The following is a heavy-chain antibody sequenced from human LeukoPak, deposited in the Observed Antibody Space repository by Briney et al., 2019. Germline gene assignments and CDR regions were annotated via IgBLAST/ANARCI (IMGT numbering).Heavy chain of an antibody. Sequence: ASVKVSCKASGYTFTSYYMHWVRQAPGQGLEWMGIINPSGGSTSYAQKFQGRVTMTRDTSTSTVYMELSSLRSEDTAVYYCARDGPIAGRLYYFDYWGQGTLVTVSS. CDR2: INPSGGST. V-gene: IGHV1-46*01. CDR1: GYTFTSYY. D-gene: IGHD6-6*01. CDR3: ARDGPIAGRLYYFDY. J-gene: IGHJ4*02.